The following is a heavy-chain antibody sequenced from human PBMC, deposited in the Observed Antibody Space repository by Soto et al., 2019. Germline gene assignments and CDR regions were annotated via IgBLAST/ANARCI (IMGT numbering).Heavy chain of an antibody. V-gene: IGHV3-66*01. J-gene: IGHJ4*02. Sequence: EVPLVESGGGLVQPGGSLTLSCAASGFAVSSNHRTWVRLATGKGLEWLSVILNDDRTFYADAVNGRFNISRDTSEKTLYLHMNSLRHEDAAVYYCATGLYCTPIVGWGQGTLVTVSS. CDR2: ILNDDRT. CDR1: GFAVSSNH. D-gene: IGHD1-26*01. CDR3: ATGLYCTPIVG.